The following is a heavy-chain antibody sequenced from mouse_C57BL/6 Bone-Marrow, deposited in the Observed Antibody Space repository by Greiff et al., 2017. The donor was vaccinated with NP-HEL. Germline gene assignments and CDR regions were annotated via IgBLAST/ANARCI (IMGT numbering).Heavy chain of an antibody. CDR2: IHPNSGST. J-gene: IGHJ2*01. D-gene: IGHD2-5*01. CDR3: ASLYSNYGY. V-gene: IGHV1-64*01. Sequence: QVHVKQPGAELVKPGASVKLSCKASGYTFTSYWMHWVKQRPGQGLEWIGMIHPNSGSTNYNEKFKSKATLTVDKSSSTAYMQLSSLTSEDSAVYYCASLYSNYGYWGQGTTLTVSS. CDR1: GYTFTSYW.